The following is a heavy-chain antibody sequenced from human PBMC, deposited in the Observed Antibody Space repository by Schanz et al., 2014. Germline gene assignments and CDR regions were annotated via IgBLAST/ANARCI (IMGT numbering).Heavy chain of an antibody. J-gene: IGHJ4*02. CDR2: IKGDSSEK. CDR3: ARDPNSVNEIDY. Sequence: EVQLVESGGCLLQPGGSLRLSCAASGFTFSDHWMSWVRQPPGKGLEWVANIKGDSSEKNYVDSVKGRFTLSRDNAKNSMYLQMNSLRVEDTAVYYCARDPNSVNEIDYWGQGTLVTVSS. V-gene: IGHV3-7*03. CDR1: GFTFSDHW. D-gene: IGHD5-12*01.